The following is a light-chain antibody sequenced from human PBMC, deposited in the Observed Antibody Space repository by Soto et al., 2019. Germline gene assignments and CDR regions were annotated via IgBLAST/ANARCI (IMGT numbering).Light chain of an antibody. V-gene: IGKV1-5*01. CDR1: QSISSY. J-gene: IGKJ5*01. CDR2: DAS. Sequence: DIQMTQSPSSLSASVGDRVTITCRASQSISSYLNWYQQKPGKAPKLLIYDASSLESGVSSRFSGSGYGTDFTLSINNLQPDDFATYYCQQYNRLITFGQGTDWRL. CDR3: QQYNRLIT.